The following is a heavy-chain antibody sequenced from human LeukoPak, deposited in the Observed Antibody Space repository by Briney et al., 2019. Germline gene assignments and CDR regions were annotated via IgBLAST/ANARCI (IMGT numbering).Heavy chain of an antibody. CDR3: ARGEYPHAFDI. CDR2: ITSDGSST. D-gene: IGHD2-2*02. CDR1: GFTFSSTW. V-gene: IGHV3-74*01. J-gene: IGHJ3*02. Sequence: GGSLRLSCAASGFTFSSTWMNWVRQGPGKGLEWVSRITSDGSSTIYADSVKGRFTISRDNAKSTVYLQMNSLRAEDTALYYCARGEYPHAFDIWGQGTMVSVSS.